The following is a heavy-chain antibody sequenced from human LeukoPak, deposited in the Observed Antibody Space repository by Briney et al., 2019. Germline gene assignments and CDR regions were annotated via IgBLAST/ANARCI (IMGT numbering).Heavy chain of an antibody. CDR1: GFTFSSYW. D-gene: IGHD3-10*02. CDR3: AELGITMIGGV. J-gene: IGHJ6*04. CDR2: INNDGSST. V-gene: IGHV3-74*01. Sequence: GGSLRLSCAASGFTFSSYWMHWVRQVPGKGLVWVSHINNDGSSTSYADSVKGRFTISRDNAKNTLYLQMNSLRAEDTAVYYCAELGITMIGGVWGKGTTVTISS.